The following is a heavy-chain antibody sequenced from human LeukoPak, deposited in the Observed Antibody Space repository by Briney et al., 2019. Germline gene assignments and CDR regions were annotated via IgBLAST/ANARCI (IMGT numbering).Heavy chain of an antibody. Sequence: GGSLRLSCAASGFTFSSYAMSWVRQAPGKGLEWVSAISGSGGSTYYADSVKGRFTISRDNSKNTLYLHMNRLRAEDTAVYYWAKGSNARWALHFDYWGQGTLVTVSS. D-gene: IGHD1-26*01. CDR1: GFTFSSYA. V-gene: IGHV3-23*01. CDR2: ISGSGGST. J-gene: IGHJ4*02. CDR3: AKGSNARWALHFDY.